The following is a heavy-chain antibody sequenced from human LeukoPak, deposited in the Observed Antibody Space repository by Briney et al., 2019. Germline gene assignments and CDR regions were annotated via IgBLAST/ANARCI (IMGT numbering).Heavy chain of an antibody. J-gene: IGHJ6*03. D-gene: IGHD2-15*01. CDR2: ISSTGGTT. CDR3: AENGDRGAYCTGGTCYPYFYYYMGV. V-gene: IGHV3-23*01. CDR1: GITFSSYG. Sequence: GGSLRLSCAASGITFSSYGMSWVRQAPGKGLEWVSSISSTGGTTYYADSVKGRFTISRDNSKNTLYLQMNSLRAEDTAIYYCAENGDRGAYCTGGTCYPYFYYYMGVWGKGTTVTI.